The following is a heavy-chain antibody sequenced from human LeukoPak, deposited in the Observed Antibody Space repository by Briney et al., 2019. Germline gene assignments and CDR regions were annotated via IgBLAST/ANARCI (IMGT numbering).Heavy chain of an antibody. J-gene: IGHJ6*02. V-gene: IGHV3-33*01. Sequence: GRSLRLSCAASGFTFSSFGMDWVRQAPGKGLEWLAVIWYDGSNTYYADSVKGRFTISRDNSKNTLYLQMSSLSAEDTAVYYCARDAGIQTWIRDYYGMDLWGQGTTVTVSS. CDR3: ARDAGIQTWIRDYYGMDL. D-gene: IGHD5-18*01. CDR2: IWYDGSNT. CDR1: GFTFSSFG.